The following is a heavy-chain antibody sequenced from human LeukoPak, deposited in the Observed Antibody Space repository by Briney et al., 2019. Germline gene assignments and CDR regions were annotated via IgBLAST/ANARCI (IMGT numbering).Heavy chain of an antibody. J-gene: IGHJ4*02. CDR2: ISSSGSTI. D-gene: IGHD1-26*01. V-gene: IGHV3-48*03. Sequence: GGSLRLSCAASGFTFSSYEMNWVRQAPGKGLEWVSYISSSGSTIYYADSVKGRFTISRDNAKNSLYLQMNSLRAEDTAVYYCAKRNWFGGSPYYSDYWGQGTLVTVSS. CDR1: GFTFSSYE. CDR3: AKRNWFGGSPYYSDY.